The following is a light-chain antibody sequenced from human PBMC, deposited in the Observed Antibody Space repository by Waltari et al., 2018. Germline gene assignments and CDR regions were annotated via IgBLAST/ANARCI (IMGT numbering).Light chain of an antibody. V-gene: IGLV1-51*01. CDR3: GTWDSSLSVVV. Sequence: QSVLTQPPSLSAAPGQKVTISCSGSSFNIGNNHVSWYQHLPGTAPKLLIFDNNNRPSGIPDRFSGSKSGTSVTLGITGRQTGDEADYYCGTWDSSLSVVVFGGGTKLTVL. CDR1: SFNIGNNH. CDR2: DNN. J-gene: IGLJ2*01.